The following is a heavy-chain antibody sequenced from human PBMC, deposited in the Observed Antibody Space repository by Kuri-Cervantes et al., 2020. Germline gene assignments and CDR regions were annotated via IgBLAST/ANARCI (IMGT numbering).Heavy chain of an antibody. V-gene: IGHV3-30*02. CDR3: AKRGGTPVTFLES. D-gene: IGHD2-21*02. Sequence: GGSLRLSCAASGFTFSNYGMHWVRQAPGKGLEWVAFIRYDGSNKYYADSVKGRFTISRDNSKNTLYLQMNSLRAEDTAVYYCAKRGGTPVTFLESWGQGTLVTVSS. CDR1: GFTFSNYG. CDR2: IRYDGSNK. J-gene: IGHJ4*02.